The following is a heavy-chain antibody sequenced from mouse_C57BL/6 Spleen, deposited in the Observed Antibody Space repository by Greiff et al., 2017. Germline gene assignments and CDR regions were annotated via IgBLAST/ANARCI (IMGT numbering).Heavy chain of an antibody. CDR2: IWTGGGT. CDR1: GFSLTSYA. Sequence: VQLKESGPGLVAPSQSLSITCTVSGFSLTSYAISWVRQPPGKGLEWLGVIWTGGGTNYNSALKSRLSISKDNSKSQVFLKMNSLQTDDTARYYCARNYYGSSYSEWYFDVWGTGTTVTVSS. CDR3: ARNYYGSSYSEWYFDV. V-gene: IGHV2-9-1*01. J-gene: IGHJ1*03. D-gene: IGHD1-1*01.